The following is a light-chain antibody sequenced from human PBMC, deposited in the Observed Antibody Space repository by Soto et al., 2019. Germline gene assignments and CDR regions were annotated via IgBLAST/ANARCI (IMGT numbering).Light chain of an antibody. J-gene: IGLJ1*01. CDR1: SSDIANYNL. Sequence: LTPPSSLSWAPGQSVTLSRTGNSSDIANYNLVSWYQQHPGKAPKLMIYEVTKRPSGVSNRFSGSKSGNTASLTISGLQAEDEADYYCCSYAGSDTYVFATGTKVTVL. V-gene: IGLV2-23*02. CDR2: EVT. CDR3: CSYAGSDTYV.